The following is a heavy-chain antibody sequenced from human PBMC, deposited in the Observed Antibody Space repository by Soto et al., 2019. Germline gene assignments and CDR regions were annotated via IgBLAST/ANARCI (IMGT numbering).Heavy chain of an antibody. D-gene: IGHD3-10*01. J-gene: IGHJ6*02. CDR2: IVVGSGNT. Sequence: ASVKVSCKASGVTFTSSAVQWVRQARGQRLEWIGWIVVGSGNTNYAQKFQERVTITRDMSTSTAYMELSSLRSEDTAVYYCAAYRFDGSDYYYGMAVWGQGTTVTVSS. V-gene: IGHV1-58*01. CDR3: AAYRFDGSDYYYGMAV. CDR1: GVTFTSSA.